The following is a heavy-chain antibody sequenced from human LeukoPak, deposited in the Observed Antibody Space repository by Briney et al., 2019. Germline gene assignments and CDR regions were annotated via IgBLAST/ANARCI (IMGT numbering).Heavy chain of an antibody. Sequence: PGGSLRLSCAASGFTFSSYSMNWVRQAPGKGLEWVSYISSSSSTIYYADSVKGRFTISRDNAKNSLYLQMNSLRAEDTAVYYCARDAESAEDYSYYYYYMDVWGKGTTVTVSS. CDR2: ISSSSSTI. CDR3: ARDAESAEDYSYYYYYMDV. J-gene: IGHJ6*03. V-gene: IGHV3-48*04. D-gene: IGHD4-11*01. CDR1: GFTFSSYS.